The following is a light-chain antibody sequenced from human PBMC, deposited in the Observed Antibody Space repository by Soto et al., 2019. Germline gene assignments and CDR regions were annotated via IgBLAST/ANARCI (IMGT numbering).Light chain of an antibody. CDR3: CSNAGKLEV. Sequence: QSALTQPPSVSGSPGQSVTISCTGTSSDVGGYNYVAWYQQHPGKAPKVMIYDVSKRPSGVPDRFSGSKSGNTASLTISGLQAEDEADYYCCSNAGKLEVFGTGTKVTGL. CDR1: SSDVGGYNY. V-gene: IGLV2-11*01. CDR2: DVS. J-gene: IGLJ1*01.